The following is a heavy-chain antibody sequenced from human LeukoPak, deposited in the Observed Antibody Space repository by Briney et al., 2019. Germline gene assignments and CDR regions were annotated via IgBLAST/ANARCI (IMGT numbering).Heavy chain of an antibody. D-gene: IGHD5-24*01. CDR3: ARDQMEDAFDI. CDR2: IYYSGST. Sequence: SETLSLTCTVSGGSISSYYWSWIRQPPGKGLEWIGYIYYSGSTNYNPSLKSRVTISVDTSKNQFSLKLSSVTAADTAVYYCARDQMEDAFDIWGQGTMVTVSS. CDR1: GGSISSYY. J-gene: IGHJ3*02. V-gene: IGHV4-59*01.